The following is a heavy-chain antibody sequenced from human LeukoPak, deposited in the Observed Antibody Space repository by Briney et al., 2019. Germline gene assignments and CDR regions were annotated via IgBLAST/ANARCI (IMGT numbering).Heavy chain of an antibody. CDR3: ARDRSTPDY. J-gene: IGHJ4*02. CDR1: GFTFSDYY. D-gene: IGHD2-15*01. CDR2: ISSSGDTR. V-gene: IGHV3-11*01. Sequence: GGSLRLSCTASGFTFSDYYMSWIRQAPGRGLEWVPYISSSGDTRYYADSMKGRLTISRDNAKNSLYLQISSLRAEGTAIYYCARDRSTPDYWGQGTLVTVSS.